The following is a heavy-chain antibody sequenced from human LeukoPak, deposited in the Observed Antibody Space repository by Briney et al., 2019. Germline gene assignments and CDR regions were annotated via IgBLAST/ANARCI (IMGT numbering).Heavy chain of an antibody. V-gene: IGHV1-46*01. CDR2: INPSGGST. CDR3: ARDSADYGDYYH. J-gene: IGHJ4*03. Sequence: ASVKVTCNASGYTFTTYFNRWVRQPPGQGLDWMGIINPSGGSTSYAQKFQGRVTMTRDTSTSTVYMELSSLRAEDTAVYYCARDSADYGDYYHWGHRD. D-gene: IGHD4-17*01. CDR1: GYTFTTYF.